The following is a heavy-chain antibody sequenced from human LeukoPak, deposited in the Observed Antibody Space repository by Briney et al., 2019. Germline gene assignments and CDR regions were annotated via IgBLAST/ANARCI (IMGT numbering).Heavy chain of an antibody. D-gene: IGHD5-12*01. CDR2: INHSGST. Sequence: SETLSLTCAVYGGSFSGYYWSRIRQPPGKGLEWIGEINHSGSTNYNPSLKSRVTISVDTSKNQFSLKLSSVTAADTAVYYCARSLLNVDLSGPTNFDYWGQGTLVTVSS. CDR1: GGSFSGYY. J-gene: IGHJ4*02. CDR3: ARSLLNVDLSGPTNFDY. V-gene: IGHV4-34*01.